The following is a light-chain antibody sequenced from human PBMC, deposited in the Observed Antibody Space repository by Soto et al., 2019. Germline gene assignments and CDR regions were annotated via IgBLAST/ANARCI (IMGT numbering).Light chain of an antibody. CDR3: SSKTSSTTGV. Sequence: QSALTQPASVSGSPGQSITISCTGTSSDGRDYNYVSWYQQHAGRAPKLMIFDVSNRPSGISNRFSGSKSGNTASLTISGLQTEDEADYYCSSKTSSTTGVFGGGTKLTVL. J-gene: IGLJ3*02. CDR2: DVS. CDR1: SSDGRDYNY. V-gene: IGLV2-14*01.